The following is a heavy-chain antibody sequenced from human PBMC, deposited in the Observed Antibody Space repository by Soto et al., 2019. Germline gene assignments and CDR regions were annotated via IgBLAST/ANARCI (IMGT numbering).Heavy chain of an antibody. CDR1: GYTFTSYG. V-gene: IGHV1-18*01. Sequence: ASVKVSCKASGYTFTSYGISWVRQAPGQGLEWMGWISAYNGNTNYAQKLQGRVTMTTDTSTSTAYMELRSLRSDDTAVYYCARDLGYCSGGSCYRWFDPWGQGTLVTV. CDR3: ARDLGYCSGGSCYRWFDP. J-gene: IGHJ5*02. CDR2: ISAYNGNT. D-gene: IGHD2-15*01.